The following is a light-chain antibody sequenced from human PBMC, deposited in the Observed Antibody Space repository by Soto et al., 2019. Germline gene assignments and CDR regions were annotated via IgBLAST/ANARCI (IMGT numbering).Light chain of an antibody. J-gene: IGKJ2*01. CDR1: QSVSSSY. CDR3: QLYDSSLYT. CDR2: GAS. Sequence: EIVLTQSPGTLSLSPGERATLSCRTSQSVSSSYLAWYQQKPGQAPRLLIYGASSRATAIPDRFSGYGSGTDFTLTITRLEPEDFSVYYCQLYDSSLYTFGQWTKLEIK. V-gene: IGKV3-20*01.